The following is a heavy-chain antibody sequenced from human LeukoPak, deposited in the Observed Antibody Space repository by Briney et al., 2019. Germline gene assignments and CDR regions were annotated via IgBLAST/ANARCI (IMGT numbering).Heavy chain of an antibody. J-gene: IGHJ3*02. CDR1: GYTFTSYG. CDR3: ATGIFDNYDFWSGYSLGAFDI. D-gene: IGHD3-3*01. Sequence: GASVKVSCKASGYTFTSYGISWVRQAPGQGLEWMGWISAYNGNTNYAQKLQGRVTMTTDTSTSTAYMELRSLRSDDTAVYYCATGIFDNYDFWSGYSLGAFDIWGQGTMVTVSS. V-gene: IGHV1-18*01. CDR2: ISAYNGNT.